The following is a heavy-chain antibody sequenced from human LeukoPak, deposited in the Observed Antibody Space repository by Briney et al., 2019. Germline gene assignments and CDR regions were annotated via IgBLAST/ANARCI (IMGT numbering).Heavy chain of an antibody. V-gene: IGHV4-38-2*02. CDR2: IYYSGST. D-gene: IGHD3-10*01. Sequence: GSLRLSCAASGFTFSDSYMTWIRQPPGKGLEWIGSIYYSGSTYYNPSLKSRVTISVDTSKNQFSLKLSSVTAADTAVYYCAREPPRTYGPGSFYNAVDPLDSWGHGSLVTVSS. CDR1: GFTFSDSY. J-gene: IGHJ5*01. CDR3: AREPPRTYGPGSFYNAVDPLDS.